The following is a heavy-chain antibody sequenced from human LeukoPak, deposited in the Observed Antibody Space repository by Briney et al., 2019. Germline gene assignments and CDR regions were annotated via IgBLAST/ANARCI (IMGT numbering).Heavy chain of an antibody. V-gene: IGHV4-39*07. CDR1: GGSISSSSYY. Sequence: PSETLSLTCTVSGGSISSSSYYWGWIRQPPGTGLEWIGSIYYSGSTYYNPSLKSRVTISVDKSKNQFSLKLSSVTAADTAVYYCARIAVAWGWLAFDIWGQGTMVTVSS. CDR2: IYYSGST. CDR3: ARIAVAWGWLAFDI. D-gene: IGHD6-19*01. J-gene: IGHJ3*02.